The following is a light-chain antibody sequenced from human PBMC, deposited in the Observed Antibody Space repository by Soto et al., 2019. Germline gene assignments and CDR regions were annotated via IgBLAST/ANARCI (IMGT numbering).Light chain of an antibody. CDR3: QQYGRSPFT. J-gene: IGKJ2*01. CDR2: GAS. CDR1: QKITNNF. V-gene: IGKV3-20*01. Sequence: EIVLTQSPVTLSLSPGEKATLSCRASQKITNNFLAWFQQKPGLAPRLLIYGASTRASGIPDRFSGSGSGIDFALTISRREPEDFAVYYCQQYGRSPFTFGQGTKLQIK.